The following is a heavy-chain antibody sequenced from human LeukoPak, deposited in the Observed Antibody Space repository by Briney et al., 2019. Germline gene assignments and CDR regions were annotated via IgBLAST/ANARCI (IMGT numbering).Heavy chain of an antibody. CDR1: GYTFTSYG. CDR3: AKSIDWEWRTPLDY. Sequence: ASVKVSCKASGYTFTSYGISWVRQAPGQGLEWMGWISAYNGNTNYAQKLQGRVTMTTDTSTSTAYMELRSLRSDDTAVYYCAKSIDWEWRTPLDYWGQGTLVTVSS. D-gene: IGHD3-3*01. J-gene: IGHJ4*02. CDR2: ISAYNGNT. V-gene: IGHV1-18*01.